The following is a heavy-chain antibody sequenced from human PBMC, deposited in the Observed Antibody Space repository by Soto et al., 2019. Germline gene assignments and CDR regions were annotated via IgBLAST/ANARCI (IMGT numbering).Heavy chain of an antibody. Sequence: QLQLQESGPGLVKPSETLSLTCTVSGASISSSGYYWGWIRQPPGKGLEWIGTISYSGSTFYNPSLKSRVTISADTSKHQFSLKLIAVTAADTAVYYCARRAKMLRGATDYYYGMDVWGQGPTVTVSS. D-gene: IGHD3-10*01. V-gene: IGHV4-39*01. J-gene: IGHJ6*02. CDR3: ARRAKMLRGATDYYYGMDV. CDR2: ISYSGST. CDR1: GASISSSGYY.